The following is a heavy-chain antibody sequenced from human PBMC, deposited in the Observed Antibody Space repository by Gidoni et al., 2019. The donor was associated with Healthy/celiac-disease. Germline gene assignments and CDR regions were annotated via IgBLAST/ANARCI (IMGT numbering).Heavy chain of an antibody. Sequence: QVQLVESGGGVVQPGRSLRLSCAASGFTFSSYGMHWVRQAPGKGLEWVAVRSYDGSNKYYADSVKGRFTISRDNSKNTLYLQMNSLRAEDTAVYYCARNLWFGEVWGQGTLVTVSS. J-gene: IGHJ4*02. V-gene: IGHV3-30*03. CDR3: ARNLWFGEV. CDR2: RSYDGSNK. D-gene: IGHD3-10*01. CDR1: GFTFSSYG.